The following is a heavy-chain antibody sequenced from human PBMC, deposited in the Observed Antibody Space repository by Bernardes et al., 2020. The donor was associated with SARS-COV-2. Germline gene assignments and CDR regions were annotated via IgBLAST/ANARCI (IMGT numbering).Heavy chain of an antibody. V-gene: IGHV1-2*02. CDR1: GYTFTGYY. CDR2: INPNSGGT. Sequence: ASMKVSCKASGYTFTGYYMHWVRQAPGQGLEWMGWINPNSGGTNYAQKFQGRVTMTRDTSISTAYMELSRLRSDDTAVYYCATRATGTGGSYYYYGMDVWGQGTTVTVSS. D-gene: IGHD1-1*01. CDR3: ATRATGTGGSYYYYGMDV. J-gene: IGHJ6*02.